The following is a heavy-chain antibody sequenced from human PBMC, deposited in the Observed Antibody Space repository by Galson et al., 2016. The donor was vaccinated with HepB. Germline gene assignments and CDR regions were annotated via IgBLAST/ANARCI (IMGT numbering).Heavy chain of an antibody. CDR2: IKGKADGETT. CDR1: SNAW. CDR3: TPDPIAATIPAFTSGHDVHYGLSV. V-gene: IGHV3-15*01. J-gene: IGHJ6*02. D-gene: IGHD5-12*01. Sequence: SNAWMTWVRQAPGKGLEWVASIKGKADGETTDYAAPVKGRVTLSRDDSNNMLFLQLNILKTEDTGVYYCTPDPIAATIPAFTSGHDVHYGLSVWGQGTTVIVSS.